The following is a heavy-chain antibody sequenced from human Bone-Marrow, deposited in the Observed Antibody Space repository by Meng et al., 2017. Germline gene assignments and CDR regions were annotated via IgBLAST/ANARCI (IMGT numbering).Heavy chain of an antibody. CDR2: IYYSGST. D-gene: IGHD3-22*01. V-gene: IGHV4-39*07. J-gene: IGHJ4*02. CDR1: GGSISSSSYY. Sequence: GSLRLSCTVSGGSISSSSYYWGWIRQPPGKGLEWIGSIYYSGSTYYNPSLKSRVTISVDTSKNQFSLKLSSVTAADTAVYYCARENGLTYYYDSSGFVTGGFDYWGQGTQVTVSS. CDR3: ARENGLTYYYDSSGFVTGGFDY.